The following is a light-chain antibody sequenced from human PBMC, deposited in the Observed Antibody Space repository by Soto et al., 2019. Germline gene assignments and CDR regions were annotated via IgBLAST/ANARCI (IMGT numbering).Light chain of an antibody. CDR2: DVT. J-gene: IGLJ2*01. CDR1: SSDVGGYNY. Sequence: QSALTQPPSASGSPGQSVTISCTGTSSDVGGYNYVSWYQQHPGKAPKLMIYDVTKRPSGVPDRFSGSKSGNTASLTVSGLQAEDESDYYGSSFAGDNNVIFGGGTKLTVL. V-gene: IGLV2-8*01. CDR3: SSFAGDNNVI.